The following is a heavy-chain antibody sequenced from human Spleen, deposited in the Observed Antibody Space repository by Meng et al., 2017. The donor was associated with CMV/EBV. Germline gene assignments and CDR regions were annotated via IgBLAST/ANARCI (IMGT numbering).Heavy chain of an antibody. D-gene: IGHD2-2*01. V-gene: IGHV3-30*02. Sequence: GESLKISCAASGFTFSSYGMHWVRQAPGKGLEWVAFIRYDGSNKYYADSVKGRFTISRDNSKNTLYLQMNSLRAEDTAVYYCAKERNIVVVPAASGDWGQGTLVTVSS. CDR3: AKERNIVVVPAASGD. CDR1: GFTFSSYG. J-gene: IGHJ4*02. CDR2: IRYDGSNK.